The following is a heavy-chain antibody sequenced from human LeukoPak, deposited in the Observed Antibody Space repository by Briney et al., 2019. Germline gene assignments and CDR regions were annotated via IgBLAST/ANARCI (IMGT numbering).Heavy chain of an antibody. V-gene: IGHV1-69*02. J-gene: IGHJ4*02. CDR2: IIPILGIA. CDR1: GGTFSSYT. CDR3: ARMDCSSTSCPDY. D-gene: IGHD2-2*01. Sequence: SVKVSCKASGGTFSSYTISWVRQAPGQGLEWMGRIIPILGIANYAQKFQGRVTITADKSTSTAYMELSSLRPEDTAVYYCARMDCSSTSCPDYWGQGTLVTVSS.